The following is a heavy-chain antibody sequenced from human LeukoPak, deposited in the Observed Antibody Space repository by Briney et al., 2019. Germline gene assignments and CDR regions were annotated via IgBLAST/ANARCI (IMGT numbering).Heavy chain of an antibody. Sequence: SETLSLTCTVSGGSLSNYHWSWIRQYPGQGPEWIGYIYYSGSTTYNPSLKSRVTISVDTSKNQFSLKLTSVTAADTAVYYCARAGGNRFDPWGQGILVTVSS. J-gene: IGHJ5*02. D-gene: IGHD3-10*01. V-gene: IGHV4-59*01. CDR3: ARAGGNRFDP. CDR2: IYYSGST. CDR1: GGSLSNYH.